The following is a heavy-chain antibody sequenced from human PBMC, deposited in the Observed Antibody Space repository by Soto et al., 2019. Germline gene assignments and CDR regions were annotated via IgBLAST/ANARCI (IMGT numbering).Heavy chain of an antibody. J-gene: IGHJ5*02. CDR2: IYYSGST. D-gene: IGHD2-15*01. CDR3: AREGSRYCSGGSCYSHWFDP. CDR1: GDSISSYY. V-gene: IGHV4-59*01. Sequence: PSETLSLTCTVSGDSISSYYWSWIRQPPGKGLEWIGYIYYSGSTNYNPSLKSRVTISVDTSKNQFSLKLSSVTAADTAVYYCAREGSRYCSGGSCYSHWFDPWGQGTLVTVSS.